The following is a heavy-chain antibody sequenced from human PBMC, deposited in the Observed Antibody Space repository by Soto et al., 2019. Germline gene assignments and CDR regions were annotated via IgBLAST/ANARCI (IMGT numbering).Heavy chain of an antibody. V-gene: IGHV5-51*01. Sequence: GESLKISCKGSGYTFTNYWIGWVRQMPGKGLEWMGIIYPGDSDTKYNPSFQGQVTISADKSITTTYLQWSSLKASDTAIYYCAASIFYYGMDVWRQRTTVTVSS. CDR1: GYTFTNYW. J-gene: IGHJ6*02. CDR3: AASIFYYGMDV. CDR2: IYPGDSDT.